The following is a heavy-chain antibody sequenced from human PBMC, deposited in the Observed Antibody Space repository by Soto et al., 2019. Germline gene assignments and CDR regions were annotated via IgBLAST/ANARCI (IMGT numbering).Heavy chain of an antibody. CDR1: GGSISSYY. D-gene: IGHD3-22*01. CDR3: ARGRASHYDSSGYASVYADY. J-gene: IGHJ4*02. CDR2: IYYSGST. V-gene: IGHV4-59*01. Sequence: PSETLSLTCTVSGGSISSYYWTWIRQPPGKGLEWIGYIYYSGSTNYNPSLKSRVTISVDTSKTHFSLKLSSVTAADTAVYYCARGRASHYDSSGYASVYADYWGQGTLVTVSS.